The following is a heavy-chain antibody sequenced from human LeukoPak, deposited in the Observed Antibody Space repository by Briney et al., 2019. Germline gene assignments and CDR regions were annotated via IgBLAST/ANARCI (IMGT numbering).Heavy chain of an antibody. CDR3: ARSSNYDRLLWY. D-gene: IGHD4/OR15-4a*01. J-gene: IGHJ4*02. Sequence: PGGSLRLSCAASGFTVSSNYMSWVRQAPGKGLEWVSVIYSGGSTYYADSVKGRFTISRDNAKNSLYLQMNSLRAEDTAVYYCARSSNYDRLLWYWGQGTLVTVSS. V-gene: IGHV3-53*01. CDR1: GFTVSSNY. CDR2: IYSGGST.